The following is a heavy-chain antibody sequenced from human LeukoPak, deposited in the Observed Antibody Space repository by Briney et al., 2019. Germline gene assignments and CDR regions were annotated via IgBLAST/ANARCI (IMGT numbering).Heavy chain of an antibody. CDR1: GDSISSDSYS. Sequence: PSETLSLTCAVSGDSISSDSYSWSWIRQPPGKGLEWIGYIYDRGTTYYNPSLKSRVTISVDTSKNQFSLKLRSVTAADTAVYYCARDLRYAAPPGDWGQGTLVTVSS. CDR2: IYDRGTT. V-gene: IGHV4-30-4*07. J-gene: IGHJ4*02. CDR3: ARDLRYAAPPGD. D-gene: IGHD3-16*01.